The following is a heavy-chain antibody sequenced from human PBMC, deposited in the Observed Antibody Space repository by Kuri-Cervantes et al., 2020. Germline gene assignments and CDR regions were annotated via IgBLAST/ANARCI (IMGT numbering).Heavy chain of an antibody. CDR1: GFTFSSYA. Sequence: GESLKISCAASGFTFSSYAMHWVRQAPGKGLEWVAVISYDGSNKYHADSVKGRFTISRDNSKNTLYLQMNSLRAEDTAVYYCAGDTADGSDYWGQGTVVTVSS. CDR2: ISYDGSNK. J-gene: IGHJ4*02. V-gene: IGHV3-30-3*01. D-gene: IGHD6-13*01. CDR3: AGDTADGSDY.